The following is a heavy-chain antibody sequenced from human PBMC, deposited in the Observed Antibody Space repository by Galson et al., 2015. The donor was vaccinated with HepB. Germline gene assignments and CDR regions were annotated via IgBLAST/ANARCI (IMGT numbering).Heavy chain of an antibody. Sequence: SLRLSCAASGFTFSSYGMHWVRQAPGEGLEWVAVIWYDGSNKYYADSVKGRFTISRDNSKNTLYLQMNSLRAEDTAVYYCARVDFGVVTESLYYYYYGMDVWGQGTTVTVSS. V-gene: IGHV3-33*01. CDR1: GFTFSSYG. J-gene: IGHJ6*02. D-gene: IGHD3-3*01. CDR2: IWYDGSNK. CDR3: ARVDFGVVTESLYYYYYGMDV.